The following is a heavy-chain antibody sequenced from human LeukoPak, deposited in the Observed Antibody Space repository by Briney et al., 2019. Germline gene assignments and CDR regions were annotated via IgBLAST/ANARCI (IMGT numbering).Heavy chain of an antibody. CDR1: GGTFSSYA. Sequence: ASVKVSCKASGGTFSSYAISWVRQAPGQGLEWMEGIIPIFGTANYAQKFQGRVTITADESTSTAYMELSSLRSEDTAVYYCAREGEYYDSSGYLGDYFDYWGQGTLVTVSS. CDR3: AREGEYYDSSGYLGDYFDY. D-gene: IGHD3-22*01. V-gene: IGHV1-69*01. CDR2: IIPIFGTA. J-gene: IGHJ4*02.